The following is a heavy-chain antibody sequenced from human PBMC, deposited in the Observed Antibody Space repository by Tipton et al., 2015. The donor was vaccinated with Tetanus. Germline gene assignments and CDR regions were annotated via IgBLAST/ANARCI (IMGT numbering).Heavy chain of an antibody. Sequence: LTCNVSGDSIRRSYWSWIRQPPGKGLEWIGHIFHSGSTNYNPSLKSRVTMSIDTSERQFSLKLTSVTSADTAVYYCAKVVGWGDYFDSWGQGILVTVSS. V-gene: IGHV4-59*01. CDR1: GDSIRRSY. CDR3: AKVVGWGDYFDS. D-gene: IGHD1-26*01. J-gene: IGHJ4*02. CDR2: IFHSGST.